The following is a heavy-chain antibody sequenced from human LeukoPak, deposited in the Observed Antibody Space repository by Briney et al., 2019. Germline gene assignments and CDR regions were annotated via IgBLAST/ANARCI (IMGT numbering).Heavy chain of an antibody. Sequence: GGSLRLSCAASGFIFSSSAMSWVRQAPGKGLEWVSGISSSGGGTYDTDSVEGRFTISRDNSKNTLYLQMISLRAEDTAVYYCAKGFVVTATHFDYWGQGTLVTVSS. V-gene: IGHV3-23*01. D-gene: IGHD2-21*02. J-gene: IGHJ4*02. CDR3: AKGFVVTATHFDY. CDR2: ISSSGGGT. CDR1: GFIFSSSA.